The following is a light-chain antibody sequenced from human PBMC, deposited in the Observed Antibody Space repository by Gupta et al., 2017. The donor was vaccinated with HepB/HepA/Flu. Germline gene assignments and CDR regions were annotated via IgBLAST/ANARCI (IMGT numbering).Light chain of an antibody. Sequence: IVMNQSPDYLAVSLGERSTINCKSSQSVLYSSNNKNYLAWYQQKPGQPPKLLIYWASTRESGVPDRFSGSGSGTDFTLTISSLQAEDVAVYYCQQYYSTPELTFGGGTKVEIK. CDR3: QQYYSTPELT. CDR1: QSVLYSSNNKNY. J-gene: IGKJ4*01. CDR2: WAS. V-gene: IGKV4-1*01.